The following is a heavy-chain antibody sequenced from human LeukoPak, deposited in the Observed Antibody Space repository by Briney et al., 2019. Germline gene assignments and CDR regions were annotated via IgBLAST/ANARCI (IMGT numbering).Heavy chain of an antibody. CDR2: ISSNGGST. CDR3: ARGYYDSSGSLLY. CDR1: GCTFSSYA. D-gene: IGHD3-22*01. V-gene: IGHV3-64*01. Sequence: GGSLRLSCAVSGCTFSSYAMHWVRQAPGKGLEYVSAISSNGGSTYYANSVKGRFTISRDNSKNTLYLQMGSLRAEDMAVYYCARGYYDSSGSLLYWGQGTLVTVSS. J-gene: IGHJ4*02.